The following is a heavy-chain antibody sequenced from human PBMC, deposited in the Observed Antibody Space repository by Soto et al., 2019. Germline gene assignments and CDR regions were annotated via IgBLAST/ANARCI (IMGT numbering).Heavy chain of an antibody. Sequence: QVQLVESGGGVVQPGRSLRLSCAASGFTFSSYAMHWVRQAPGKGLEWVAVISYDGSNKYYADSVKGRFTISRDNSKNTLYLQMNSLRAEDTAVYYCARDRSDSNYPCVYYYYGMDVWGQGTTVTVSS. V-gene: IGHV3-30-3*01. D-gene: IGHD4-4*01. CDR3: ARDRSDSNYPCVYYYYGMDV. CDR2: ISYDGSNK. J-gene: IGHJ6*02. CDR1: GFTFSSYA.